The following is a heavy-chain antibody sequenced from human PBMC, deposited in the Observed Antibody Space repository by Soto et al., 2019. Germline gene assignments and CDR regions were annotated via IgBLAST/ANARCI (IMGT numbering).Heavy chain of an antibody. CDR2: IDPSDSYT. CDR3: TTGGGDFDAFDI. Sequence: PGESLKISCKGSGYSFTSYWISWVRQMPGKGLEWMGRIDPSDSYTNYSPSFQGHVTISADKSISTAYLQWSSLKASDTAMYYCTTGGGDFDAFDIWGQGTMVTVS. V-gene: IGHV5-10-1*01. D-gene: IGHD2-21*02. J-gene: IGHJ3*02. CDR1: GYSFTSYW.